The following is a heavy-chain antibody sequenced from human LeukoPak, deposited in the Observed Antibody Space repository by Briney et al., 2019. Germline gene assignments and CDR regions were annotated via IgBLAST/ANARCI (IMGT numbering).Heavy chain of an antibody. CDR2: ISTVNGNS. D-gene: IGHD1-1*01. CDR1: GYRFSSSG. Sequence: ASVKVSCKASGYRFSSSGITWVRQAPGQGPEWMGWISTVNGNSRYAQNFQGRVTPTTDTSTNTAHLELTSLRSDDTAIYYCARVRDSDNWWGAFDIWSQGTMVTVSS. V-gene: IGHV1-18*01. J-gene: IGHJ3*02. CDR3: ARVRDSDNWWGAFDI.